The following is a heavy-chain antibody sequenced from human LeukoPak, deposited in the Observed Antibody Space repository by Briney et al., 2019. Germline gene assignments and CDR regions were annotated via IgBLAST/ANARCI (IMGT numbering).Heavy chain of an antibody. V-gene: IGHV3-21*01. CDR3: ARDASRYDFWSGPPDY. J-gene: IGHJ4*02. Sequence: GGSLRLSCAASGFTFSSYSMNWVRQAPGKGLEWVSSISSSSSYIYYADSVKGRFTISRDNAKNSLYLQMNSLRAEDTAVYYCARDASRYDFWSGPPDYWGQGTLVTVSS. D-gene: IGHD3-3*01. CDR1: GFTFSSYS. CDR2: ISSSSSYI.